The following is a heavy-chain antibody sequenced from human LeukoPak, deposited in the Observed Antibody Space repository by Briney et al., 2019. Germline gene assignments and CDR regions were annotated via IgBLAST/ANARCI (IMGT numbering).Heavy chain of an antibody. CDR2: IRYDGSNK. V-gene: IGHV3-30*02. CDR1: GFTFSSYG. J-gene: IGHJ4*02. Sequence: GGSLRLSCAASGFTFSSYGMHWVRQAPGKGLEWVAFIRYDGSNKYYADSVKGRFTISRDNSKNTLYLQMNSLRAEDTAVCYCAKDLYSVVVVPAAVDYWGQGTLVTVSS. CDR3: AKDLYSVVVVPAAVDY. D-gene: IGHD2-2*01.